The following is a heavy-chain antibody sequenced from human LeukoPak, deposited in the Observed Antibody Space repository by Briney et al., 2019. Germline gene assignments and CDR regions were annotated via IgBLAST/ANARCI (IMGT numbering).Heavy chain of an antibody. CDR3: AKENDYGDYGRFGAFDI. Sequence: GRSLRLSCAASGFTFDDYAMHWVRQAPGKGLEWVSGISWNSGSIGYADSVKGRFTISRDNAKNSLYLQMNSLRAEDTALYYCAKENDYGDYGRFGAFDIWGQGTMVTVSS. V-gene: IGHV3-9*01. CDR1: GFTFDDYA. J-gene: IGHJ3*02. D-gene: IGHD4-17*01. CDR2: ISWNSGSI.